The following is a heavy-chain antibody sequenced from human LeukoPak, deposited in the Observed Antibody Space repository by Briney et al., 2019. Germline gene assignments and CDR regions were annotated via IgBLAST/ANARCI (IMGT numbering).Heavy chain of an antibody. V-gene: IGHV3-48*01. J-gene: IGHJ4*02. Sequence: PGGSLRLSCAASGFTFSSYSMNWVRQAPGKGLEWVSYISSSSSTIYYADSVKGRFTISRDNAKNSLYLQMNSLRAEDTAAYYCARDLGYYDYVWGSYRSKGTYDYWGQGTLVTVSS. CDR2: ISSSSSTI. CDR3: ARDLGYYDYVWGSYRSKGTYDY. D-gene: IGHD3-16*02. CDR1: GFTFSSYS.